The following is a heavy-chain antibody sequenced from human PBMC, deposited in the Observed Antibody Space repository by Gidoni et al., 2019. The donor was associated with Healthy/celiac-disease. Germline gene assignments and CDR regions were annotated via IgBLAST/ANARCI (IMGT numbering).Heavy chain of an antibody. J-gene: IGHJ4*02. CDR3: ASLPTYDYGDYRGDDY. CDR1: GGPFSSYA. V-gene: IGHV1-69*01. D-gene: IGHD4-17*01. Sequence: QVQLLQSGAEVKKPGSSVKVSCKASGGPFSSYATRWVRQAPGQGREWMGGIIPIFGTANYEQKFQGRVTITADESTSTAYMELSSLRSEDTAVYYCASLPTYDYGDYRGDDYWGQGTLVTVSS. CDR2: IIPIFGTA.